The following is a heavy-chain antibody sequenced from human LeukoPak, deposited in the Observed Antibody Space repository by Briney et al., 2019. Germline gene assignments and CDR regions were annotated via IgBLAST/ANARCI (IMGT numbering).Heavy chain of an antibody. CDR3: ARERGSGSYHPFDP. CDR2: IKQDGTEK. J-gene: IGHJ5*02. D-gene: IGHD3-10*01. CDR1: GFTLSNHW. V-gene: IGHV3-7*01. Sequence: GGSLRLSCAASGFTLSNHWMIWVRQAPGKGLECVANIKQDGTEKYYLDSVKGRFTISRDNAKNSLYLQMDSLRAEDTGVYYCARERGSGSYHPFDPWGQGTLATVSS.